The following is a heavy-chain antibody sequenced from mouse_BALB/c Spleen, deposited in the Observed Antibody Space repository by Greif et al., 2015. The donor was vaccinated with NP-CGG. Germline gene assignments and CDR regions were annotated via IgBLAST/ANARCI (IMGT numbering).Heavy chain of an antibody. V-gene: IGHV5-12-2*01. CDR3: ARRAYYGSSFSWFAY. D-gene: IGHD1-1*01. CDR1: GFAFSSYT. Sequence: EVKLVESGGGLVRPGGSLKLSCAASGFAFSSYTMSWVRQTPEKRLEWVAYISNGGGSTYYPDTVKGRFTISRDNAKNTLYLQMSSLKSEDTAMYYCARRAYYGSSFSWFAYWGQGTLVTVSA. J-gene: IGHJ3*01. CDR2: ISNGGGST.